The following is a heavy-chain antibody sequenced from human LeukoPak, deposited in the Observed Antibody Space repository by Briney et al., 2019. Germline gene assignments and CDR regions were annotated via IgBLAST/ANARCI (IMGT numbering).Heavy chain of an antibody. V-gene: IGHV3-11*06. J-gene: IGHJ4*02. CDR3: ARDYGDYVSYFDY. D-gene: IGHD4-17*01. Sequence: PGGSLRLSCAASGFTFSDYYMSWIRQAPGKGLEWVSYISSSSSYTNYADSVKGRFTISRDNAKNSLYLQMSSLRAEDTAVYYCARDYGDYVSYFDYWGQGTLVTVSS. CDR2: ISSSSSYT. CDR1: GFTFSDYY.